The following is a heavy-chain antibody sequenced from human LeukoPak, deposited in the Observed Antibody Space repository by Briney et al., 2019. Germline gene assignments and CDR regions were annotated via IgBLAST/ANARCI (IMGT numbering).Heavy chain of an antibody. V-gene: IGHV4-39*01. D-gene: IGHD4-17*01. CDR3: ARLSTVTTSFDY. J-gene: IGHJ4*02. Sequence: SETLSLTCAVSGVFINSNTYSWGWIRQPPGGGLEWIGTISYTGNTYYNSSLKSRLTISVDTSKTQFSLKLTSVTAADTAVYYCARLSTVTTSFDYWGQGTLVTVSS. CDR2: ISYTGNT. CDR1: GVFINSNTYS.